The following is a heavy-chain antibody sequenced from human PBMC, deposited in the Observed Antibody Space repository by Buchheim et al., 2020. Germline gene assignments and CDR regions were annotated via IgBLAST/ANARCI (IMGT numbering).Heavy chain of an antibody. CDR3: AGYCSGGSCYSEGDY. J-gene: IGHJ4*02. CDR2: ISYDGSNK. D-gene: IGHD2-15*01. V-gene: IGHV3-30*03. CDR1: GFTFSSYG. Sequence: QVQLVESGGGVVQPGRSLRLSCAASGFTFSSYGMHWVRQAPGKGLEWVAVISYDGSNKYYADSVKGRFTISRDNSKNKLYLQMNSLRAEDTAVYYCAGYCSGGSCYSEGDYWGQGTL.